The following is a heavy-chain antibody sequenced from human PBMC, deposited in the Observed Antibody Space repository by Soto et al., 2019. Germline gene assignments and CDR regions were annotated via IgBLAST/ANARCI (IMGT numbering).Heavy chain of an antibody. D-gene: IGHD2-2*01. J-gene: IGHJ5*02. CDR1: GGSISSSSYY. CDR3: ARHGGYCSSTSCYPTPNWFDP. V-gene: IGHV4-39*01. Sequence: QLQLQESGPGLVKPSETLSLTCTVSGGSISSSSYYWGWIRQPPGKGLEWIGSIYYSGSTYYNPSLKSRVTISVDTSKNQFSLKLSSVTAADTAVYYCARHGGYCSSTSCYPTPNWFDPWGQGTLVTVSS. CDR2: IYYSGST.